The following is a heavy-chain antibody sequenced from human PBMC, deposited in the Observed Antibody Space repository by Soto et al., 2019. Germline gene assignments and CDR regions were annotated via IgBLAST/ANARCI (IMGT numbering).Heavy chain of an antibody. D-gene: IGHD3-22*01. CDR2: ISAYNGNT. Sequence: GASVKVSCKASGYTFTSYGISWVRQAPGQGLEWMGWISAYNGNTNYEQKLQGRVTMTTDTSTSTAYMELRSLRSDDTAVYYCARDVYYDSSCYLRAVPHLGPADYWGQRTLVTVSS. J-gene: IGHJ4*02. CDR1: GYTFTSYG. CDR3: ARDVYYDSSCYLRAVPHLGPADY. V-gene: IGHV1-18*04.